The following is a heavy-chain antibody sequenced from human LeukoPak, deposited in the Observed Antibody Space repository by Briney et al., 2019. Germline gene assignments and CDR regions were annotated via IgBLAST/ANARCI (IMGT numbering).Heavy chain of an antibody. V-gene: IGHV4-61*02. J-gene: IGHJ5*02. D-gene: IGHD2-2*01. CDR1: GDSISSGSYY. CDR2: IYSSGST. Sequence: SETLSLTCTVSGDSISSGSYYWSWIRQPAGKGLEWTGRIYSSGSTNYNPSLKSRVTISVDTSKNQFSLTLSSVTAADTAVYYCARDGAYCSSTSCYNWFDPWGQGTLVTVSS. CDR3: ARDGAYCSSTSCYNWFDP.